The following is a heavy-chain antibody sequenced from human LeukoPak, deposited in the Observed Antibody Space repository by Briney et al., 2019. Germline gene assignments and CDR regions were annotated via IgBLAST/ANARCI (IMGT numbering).Heavy chain of an antibody. CDR2: IYSGGST. Sequence: PGGSLRLSCAASGFTVSSNYMSWVRQAPGKGLEWVSVIYSGGSTYYADSVKGRFTISRDNSKNTLYLQMNSLRAEDTAVYYCARDYDILTGYSFPLGYWGQGTLVTVSS. J-gene: IGHJ4*02. CDR1: GFTVSSNY. D-gene: IGHD3-9*01. CDR3: ARDYDILTGYSFPLGY. V-gene: IGHV3-66*01.